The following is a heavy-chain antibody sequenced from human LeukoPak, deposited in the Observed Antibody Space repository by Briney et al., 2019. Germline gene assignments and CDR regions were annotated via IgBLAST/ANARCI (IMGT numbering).Heavy chain of an antibody. D-gene: IGHD5-24*01. J-gene: IGHJ6*02. CDR1: GFTVSSNF. CDR2: IYSGGNT. CDR3: ARDLGWLRRGMDV. Sequence: PGGSLRLSCAASGFTVSSNFMSWVRQAPGKGLEWVSVIYSGGNTYYADSVKGRFTISRDNSRNTLYFQMNSLRAEDTAVYYCARDLGWLRRGMDVWGQGTTVTVSS. V-gene: IGHV3-53*01.